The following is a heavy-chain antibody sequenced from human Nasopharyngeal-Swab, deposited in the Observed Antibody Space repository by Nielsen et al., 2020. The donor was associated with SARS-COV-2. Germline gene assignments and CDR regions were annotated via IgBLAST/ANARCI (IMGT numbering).Heavy chain of an antibody. Sequence: GGSLRLSCAASGFTFSSYGMHWVRQAPGKGLEWVAVIWYDGSNKYYADSVKGRLTISRDNSKNTLYLQMNSLRAEDTAVYYCARSEDYYDSSGYYYVEGYFDYWGQGTLVTVSS. CDR3: ARSEDYYDSSGYYYVEGYFDY. CDR2: IWYDGSNK. CDR1: GFTFSSYG. D-gene: IGHD3-22*01. V-gene: IGHV3-33*01. J-gene: IGHJ4*02.